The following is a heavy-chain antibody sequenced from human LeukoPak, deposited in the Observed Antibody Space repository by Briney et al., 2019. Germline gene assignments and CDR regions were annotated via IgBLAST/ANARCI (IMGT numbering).Heavy chain of an antibody. V-gene: IGHV4-59*01. Sequence: PSETLSLTCTVSGGSISSYYWSWIRRPPGKGLEWIGYIYYSGSTNYNPSLKSRVTISVDTSKNQFSLKLSSVTAADTAVYYCAREVSSIYAFDIWGQGTMVTVSS. CDR3: AREVSSIYAFDI. CDR2: IYYSGST. D-gene: IGHD6-13*01. CDR1: GGSISSYY. J-gene: IGHJ3*02.